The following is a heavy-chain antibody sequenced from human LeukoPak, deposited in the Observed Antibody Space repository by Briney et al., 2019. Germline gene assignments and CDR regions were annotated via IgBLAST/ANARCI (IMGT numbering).Heavy chain of an antibody. J-gene: IGHJ4*02. V-gene: IGHV3-21*01. CDR2: ISSSSSYI. D-gene: IGHD6-19*01. CDR1: GFTFSSYS. Sequence: GGSLRLSCAASGFTFSSYSMNWVRQAPGKGLEWVSSISSSSSYIYYADSVKGRFTISRDNAKNSLYLQMNSLRAEGTAVHYCARASGWAFDYWGQGTLVTVSS. CDR3: ARASGWAFDY.